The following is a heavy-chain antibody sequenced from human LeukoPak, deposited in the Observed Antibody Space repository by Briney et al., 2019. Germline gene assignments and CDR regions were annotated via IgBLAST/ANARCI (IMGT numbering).Heavy chain of an antibody. CDR2: VSPNGETA. CDR3: AKDLGWIQFGY. CDR1: GFTFSSYG. D-gene: IGHD5-18*01. V-gene: IGHV3-23*01. J-gene: IGHJ4*02. Sequence: GGTLRLSCAASGFTFSSYGMSWVRQAPGKGLEWVSGVSPNGETAYYADSVKGRFTISRDNSKNTVYLQVRSLRAEDTAVYYCAKDLGWIQFGYWGQGALVTVSS.